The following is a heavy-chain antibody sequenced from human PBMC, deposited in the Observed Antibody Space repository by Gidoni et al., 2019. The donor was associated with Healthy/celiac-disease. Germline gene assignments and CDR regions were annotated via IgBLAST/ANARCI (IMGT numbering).Heavy chain of an antibody. Sequence: QVQLQESGPGLVKPSQTLYLTCTLSGGSISSGSYYCIWIRQPAGKGMEWIGRIYTSGSTNYNPSLKSRVTMSVDTSKNQVSLKLSSVTAADTAVYYCARDGLGSFGPSSYYGMDVWGQGTTVTVSS. CDR3: ARDGLGSFGPSSYYGMDV. J-gene: IGHJ6*02. CDR1: GGSISSGSYY. V-gene: IGHV4-61*02. CDR2: IYTSGST. D-gene: IGHD1-26*01.